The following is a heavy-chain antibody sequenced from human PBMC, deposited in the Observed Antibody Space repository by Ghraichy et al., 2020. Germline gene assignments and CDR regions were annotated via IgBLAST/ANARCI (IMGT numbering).Heavy chain of an antibody. CDR2: IKQDGSEK. CDR3: ARDPSSGPGTGGWDY. V-gene: IGHV3-7*01. Sequence: GGSLRLSCAASGFTFSSYWMSWVRQAPGKGLEWVANIKQDGSEKYYVDSVKGRFTISRDNAKNSLYLQMNSLRAEDTAVYYCARDPSSGPGTGGWDYWGQGTLVTVSS. D-gene: IGHD6-19*01. J-gene: IGHJ4*02. CDR1: GFTFSSYW.